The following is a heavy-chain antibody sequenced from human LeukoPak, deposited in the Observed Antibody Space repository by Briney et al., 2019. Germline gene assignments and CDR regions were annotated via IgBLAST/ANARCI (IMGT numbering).Heavy chain of an antibody. J-gene: IGHJ4*02. Sequence: PGGSLRLSCAASGFTFSSYGMHWVRQAPGKGLEYVSAISTNGGITYYADSVKGRFSISRDNSKNTLFLQMSSLRPEDTAVYYCVKERFYDILSGYLYYWGQGTLVTVSS. V-gene: IGHV3-64D*06. CDR1: GFTFSSYG. CDR2: ISTNGGIT. D-gene: IGHD3-9*01. CDR3: VKERFYDILSGYLYY.